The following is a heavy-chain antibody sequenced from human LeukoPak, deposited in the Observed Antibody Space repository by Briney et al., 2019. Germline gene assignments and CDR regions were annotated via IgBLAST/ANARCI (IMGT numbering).Heavy chain of an antibody. V-gene: IGHV3-48*01. D-gene: IGHD2-21*01. CDR2: ISSRSSST. CDR1: GFSFSTYT. Sequence: GGSLRLSCAASGFSFSTYTMNWVRQAPGKGLEWVSYISSRSSSTYYADSVKGRFTISRDNAKNPLYLQMNSLRAEDTAVYFCASGPSPYCGGDCQTTFDYWGQGTLVTVSS. J-gene: IGHJ4*02. CDR3: ASGPSPYCGGDCQTTFDY.